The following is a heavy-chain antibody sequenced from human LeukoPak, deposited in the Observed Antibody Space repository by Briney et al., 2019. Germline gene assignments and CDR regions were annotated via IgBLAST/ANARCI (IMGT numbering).Heavy chain of an antibody. CDR3: AKEGSSGWDNNWFDP. V-gene: IGHV3-23*01. D-gene: IGHD6-19*01. J-gene: IGHJ5*02. CDR2: ISGSGGST. Sequence: GGSLRLSCAASGFTFSSYAMSWVRQAPGKGLEWVSAISGSGGSTCYADSVKGRFTISRDNSKNTLYLQMNSLRAEDTAVYYCAKEGSSGWDNNWFDPWGQGTLVTVSS. CDR1: GFTFSSYA.